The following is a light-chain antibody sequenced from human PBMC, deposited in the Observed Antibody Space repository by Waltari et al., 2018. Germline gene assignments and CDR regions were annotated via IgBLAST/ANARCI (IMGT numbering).Light chain of an antibody. V-gene: IGLV2-23*01. CDR2: EDN. CDR3: CSYAGPWV. CDR1: SSAVGL. Sequence: QSALTQPPPVSGSPGQSVTLPCTGTSSAVGLVSWYQQHPGKAPKLIIYEDNKRPSGVSDRFSGSKSGNTASLTFSGLQAEDEADYHCCSYAGPWVFGGGTKLTVL. J-gene: IGLJ3*02.